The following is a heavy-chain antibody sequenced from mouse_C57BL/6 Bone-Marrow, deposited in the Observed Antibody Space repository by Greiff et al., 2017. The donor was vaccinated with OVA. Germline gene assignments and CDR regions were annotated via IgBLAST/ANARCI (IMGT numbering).Heavy chain of an antibody. CDR3: ARVGIYYDYAWFAY. CDR1: GFTFSSYA. V-gene: IGHV5-4*03. CDR2: ISDGGSYT. Sequence: DVKLVESGGGLVKPGGSLKLSCAASGFTFSSYAMSWVRQTPEKRLEWVATISDGGSYTYYPDNVKGRFTISRDNAKNNLYLQMSHLKSEDTAMYYCARVGIYYDYAWFAYWGQGTLVTVSA. D-gene: IGHD2-4*01. J-gene: IGHJ3*01.